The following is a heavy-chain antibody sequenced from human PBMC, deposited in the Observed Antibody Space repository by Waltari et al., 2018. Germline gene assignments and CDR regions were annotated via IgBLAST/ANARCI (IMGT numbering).Heavy chain of an antibody. D-gene: IGHD3-9*01. Sequence: EVQLEESGGGVVQPGGSLRLSCAASGFTFDDFAMHWVRQAPGQGLEWISLITLDALSTNFADTVQARFSISRDNGKDFLYWQMNSLRPDDTALDYCVKDAAGYDSLIANGLDVWGQGTTVTVSS. J-gene: IGHJ6*02. CDR2: ITLDALST. V-gene: IGHV3-43D*04. CDR1: GFTFDDFA. CDR3: VKDAAGYDSLIANGLDV.